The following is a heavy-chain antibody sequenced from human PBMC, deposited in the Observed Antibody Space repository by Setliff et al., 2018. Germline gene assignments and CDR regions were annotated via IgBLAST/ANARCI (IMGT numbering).Heavy chain of an antibody. D-gene: IGHD4-17*01. CDR2: IHHSGST. Sequence: KPSETLSLTCAVYGGSSSDYWWSWIRQLPGKGLEWIAEIHHSGSTNFHPSLKSRVAISVDPSKNQFYLNLRSVTAADTAVYFCARGTKTMVINYWYFDVWGRGTPVTVSS. CDR3: ARGTKTMVINYWYFDV. CDR1: GGSSSDYW. J-gene: IGHJ2*01. V-gene: IGHV4-34*01.